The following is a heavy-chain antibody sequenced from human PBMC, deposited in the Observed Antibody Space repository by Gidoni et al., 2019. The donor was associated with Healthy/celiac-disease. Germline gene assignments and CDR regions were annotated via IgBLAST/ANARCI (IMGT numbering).Heavy chain of an antibody. CDR3: ARGPVLLWCGELLDGNWFDP. D-gene: IGHD3-10*01. J-gene: IGHJ5*02. CDR1: GGSFSGYY. CDR2: INHRGST. Sequence: QVQLQQWCAGLLKPSATLYLTCAVYGGSFSGYYWCWIRQPPGKGLEWSGEINHRGSTNYNPYLKSRVTISVDTSKNQFSLKLSSVTAADTAVYYCARGPVLLWCGELLDGNWFDPWGQGTLVTVSS. V-gene: IGHV4-34*01.